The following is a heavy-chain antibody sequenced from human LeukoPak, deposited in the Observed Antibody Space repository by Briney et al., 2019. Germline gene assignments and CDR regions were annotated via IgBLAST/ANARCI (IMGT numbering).Heavy chain of an antibody. V-gene: IGHV4-61*01. CDR1: GGSISSSSYY. J-gene: IGHJ4*02. D-gene: IGHD3-10*01. CDR2: IYYSGSS. Sequence: PSETLSLTCTVSGGSISSSSYYWSWIRQPPGKGLEWIGYIYYSGSSDYNPSLKSRVTISVDTPKNQFSLKLSSVTAADTAVYYCARDLYGDGSLPGYWGQGTLVTVSS. CDR3: ARDLYGDGSLPGY.